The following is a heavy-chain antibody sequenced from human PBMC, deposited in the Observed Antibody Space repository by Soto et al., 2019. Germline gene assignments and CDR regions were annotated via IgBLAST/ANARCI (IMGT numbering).Heavy chain of an antibody. Sequence: QVPLQDSGPGLVKPSETLSLTCTVSGGSLSSGSYYLSWIRHPPGKVLEWIGYIYSSGCTHYNPSLKSRVTISVGTSKNLFDLKLSSVTAADTAVYYCARGSYWWFDPWGQGILVTVSS. V-gene: IGHV4-61*01. CDR2: IYSSGCT. CDR1: GGSLSSGSYY. CDR3: ARGSYWWFDP. D-gene: IGHD2-8*02. J-gene: IGHJ5*02.